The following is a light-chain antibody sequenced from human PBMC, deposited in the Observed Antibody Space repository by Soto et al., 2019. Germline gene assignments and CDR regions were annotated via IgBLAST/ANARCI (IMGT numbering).Light chain of an antibody. CDR3: CSYAGSYTYV. J-gene: IGLJ1*01. Sequence: QSVLTQPRSVSGSPGQSVAISCTGTGSVVGGYNYVSWYQQYPDKAPKVIIYDVTKRPAGVPDRFSGSKSGNTASLTISGLQTDDEADYYCCSYAGSYTYVFGTGTKVTVL. V-gene: IGLV2-11*01. CDR1: GSVVGGYNY. CDR2: DVT.